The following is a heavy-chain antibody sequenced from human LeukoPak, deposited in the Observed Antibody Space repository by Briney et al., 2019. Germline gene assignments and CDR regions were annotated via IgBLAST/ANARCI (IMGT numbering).Heavy chain of an antibody. CDR1: GGSVSSKNHY. Sequence: SETLSLTCTVSGGSVSSKNHYWGWIRQPPGKGPEWIGSIYYGGSTHYNAALQSRLSIFVDTSKNQFSLQLSSVTAADTAVYYCARHIGGNMVRGIVDWFDPWGQGTLVIVSS. CDR2: IYYGGST. D-gene: IGHD3-10*01. CDR3: ARHIGGNMVRGIVDWFDP. V-gene: IGHV4-39*01. J-gene: IGHJ5*02.